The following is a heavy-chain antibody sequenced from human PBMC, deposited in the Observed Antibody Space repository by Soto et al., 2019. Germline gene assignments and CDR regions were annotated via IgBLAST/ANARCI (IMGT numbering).Heavy chain of an antibody. J-gene: IGHJ2*01. CDR2: ISGGGDAP. CDR1: GLPFLQYD. D-gene: IGHD3-10*01. V-gene: IGHV3-23*01. Sequence: EVQLLESGGGLVQPGVSLRLFCGGSGLPFLQYDMHWVRRAPGEGLEWVSTISGGGDAPFFADSVRGRFTISRDNSKNTVTLQMNNLGVDDTAVYFCARKVPGSTSRPDYWYFDLWGRGTLVTVSS. CDR3: ARKVPGSTSRPDYWYFDL.